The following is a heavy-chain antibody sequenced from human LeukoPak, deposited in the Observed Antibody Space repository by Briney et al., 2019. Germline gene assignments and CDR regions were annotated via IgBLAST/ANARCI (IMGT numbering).Heavy chain of an antibody. J-gene: IGHJ4*02. Sequence: ASVRVSCKASGYTFTSYDINWVRQATGQGLEWMGWMNPNSGNTGYAQKLQGRVTMTTDTSTSTAYMELRSLRSADTAVYYCARSGYSSGWSDYWGQGTLVTVSS. CDR1: GYTFTSYD. D-gene: IGHD6-19*01. V-gene: IGHV1-8*01. CDR3: ARSGYSSGWSDY. CDR2: MNPNSGNT.